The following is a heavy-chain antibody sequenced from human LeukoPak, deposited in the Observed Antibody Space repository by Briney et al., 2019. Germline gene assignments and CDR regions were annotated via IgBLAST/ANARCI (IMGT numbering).Heavy chain of an antibody. V-gene: IGHV3-48*04. CDR2: ISSGSSTK. J-gene: IGHJ4*02. CDR3: ARGPSSGYSYTDY. Sequence: PGGSLRLSCAASGFTFSSYSMNWVRQAPGEGLEWVSYISSGSSTKYYADSVKGRFTISRDNAKNSLYLQMNSLRAEDTAVYYCARGPSSGYSYTDYWGQGTLVTVSS. CDR1: GFTFSSYS. D-gene: IGHD3-22*01.